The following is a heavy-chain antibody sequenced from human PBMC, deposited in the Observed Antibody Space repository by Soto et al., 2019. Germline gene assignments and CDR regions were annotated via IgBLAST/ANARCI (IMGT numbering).Heavy chain of an antibody. V-gene: IGHV3-30*18. D-gene: IGHD2-15*01. CDR3: AKDRAIYCSASSCYGGFDY. J-gene: IGHJ4*02. Sequence: VQLVESGGGVVQPGRSLRLSCAASGFTFSTFDTHWVRQAPGKGLEWVAVISYDGSKKYYADSVKGRFTISRDNSKNTLYLEMNSLRTEDTAVYYCAKDRAIYCSASSCYGGFDYWGQGTLITVSS. CDR2: ISYDGSKK. CDR1: GFTFSTFD.